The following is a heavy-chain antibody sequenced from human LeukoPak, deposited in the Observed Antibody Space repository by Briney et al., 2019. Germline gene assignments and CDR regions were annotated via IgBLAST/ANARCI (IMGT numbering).Heavy chain of an antibody. V-gene: IGHV4-34*01. D-gene: IGHD2-2*01. CDR1: GGPFSGYY. J-gene: IGHJ5*02. CDR2: INHSGST. Sequence: PSETLSLTCAVYGGPFSGYYWSWIRQPPGKGLEWIGEINHSGSTNYNPSLKSRVTISVDTSKNQFSLKLSSVTAADTAVYYCARGQEPDCSSTSCPNWFDPWGQGTLVTVSS. CDR3: ARGQEPDCSSTSCPNWFDP.